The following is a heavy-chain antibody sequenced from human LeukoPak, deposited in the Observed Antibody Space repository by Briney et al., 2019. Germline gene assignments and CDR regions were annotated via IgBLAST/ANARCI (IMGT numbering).Heavy chain of an antibody. V-gene: IGHV3-23*01. CDR1: GFTFSDYY. CDR2: ISASGGAT. J-gene: IGHJ4*02. D-gene: IGHD6-19*01. CDR3: ANGAVAGGWYYFDY. Sequence: GGSLRLSCAASGFTFSDYYMSWIRQAPGKGLEWVSVISASGGATHYAESVKGRFIVSRDNSKNTLSLQMNSLRAEDTAVYYCANGAVAGGWYYFDYWGQGTPVTVSS.